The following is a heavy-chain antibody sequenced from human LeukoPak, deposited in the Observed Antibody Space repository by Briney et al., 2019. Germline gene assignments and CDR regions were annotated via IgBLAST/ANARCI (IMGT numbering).Heavy chain of an antibody. CDR3: ATLGDVLRLFPLISLDGMDV. V-gene: IGHV1-18*01. CDR2: ISAYNGDT. D-gene: IGHD3-3*01. Sequence: ASVKVSCKTSGYTFTNYDMNWVRQAPGQGLEWMGWISAYNGDTNYAQRFQGRITMTTDTSTTTAYMELRSLRSDDTAVYYCATLGDVLRLFPLISLDGMDVWGQGTTVTVSS. J-gene: IGHJ6*02. CDR1: GYTFTNYD.